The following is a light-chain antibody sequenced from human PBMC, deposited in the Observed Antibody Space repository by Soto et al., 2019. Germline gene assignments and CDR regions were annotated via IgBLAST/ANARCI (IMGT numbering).Light chain of an antibody. Sequence: DVQMTQSPSSLFASVGDRVTITCRASQDINSWLAWYQQKPGNAPKSLIYAASSLQTGVPSRFSGSASGTDFTLTISNLQPEDSATYYCQQYNIYPLTFGGGTKVEIK. CDR2: AAS. J-gene: IGKJ4*01. V-gene: IGKV1D-16*01. CDR3: QQYNIYPLT. CDR1: QDINSW.